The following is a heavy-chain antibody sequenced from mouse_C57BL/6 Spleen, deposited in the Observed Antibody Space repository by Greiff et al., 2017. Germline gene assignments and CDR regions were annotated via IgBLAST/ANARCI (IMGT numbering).Heavy chain of an antibody. V-gene: IGHV1-26*01. CDR1: GYTFTDYY. Sequence: EVQLQQSGPELVKPGASVKISCKASGYTFTDYYMTWVKQSHGKSLERIGDINPNNGGTSYNQKFKGKATLTVDKSSSTAYMELRSLTSEDSAVYYCATSNWDVGDYCGQGTTRTASS. CDR2: INPNNGGT. CDR3: ATSNWDVGDY. D-gene: IGHD4-1*01. J-gene: IGHJ2*01.